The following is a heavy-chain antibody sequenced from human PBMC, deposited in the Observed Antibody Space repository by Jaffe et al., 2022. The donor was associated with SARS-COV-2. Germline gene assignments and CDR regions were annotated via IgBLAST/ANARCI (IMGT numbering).Heavy chain of an antibody. CDR3: ARGFGWLRRPLGY. V-gene: IGHV4-34*01. CDR1: GGSFSGYY. Sequence: QVQLQQWGAGLLKPSETLSLTCAVYGGSFSGYYWSWIRQPPGKGLEWIGEINHSGSTNYNPSLKSRVTISVDTSKNQFSLKLSSVTAADTAVYYCARGFGWLRRPLGYWGQGTLVTVSS. J-gene: IGHJ4*02. CDR2: INHSGST. D-gene: IGHD3-22*01.